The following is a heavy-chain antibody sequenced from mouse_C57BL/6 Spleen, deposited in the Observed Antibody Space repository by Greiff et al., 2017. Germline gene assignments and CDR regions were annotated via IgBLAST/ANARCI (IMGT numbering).Heavy chain of an antibody. CDR1: GYAFSSYW. V-gene: IGHV1-80*01. CDR3: ARGELPYAKSYAMDY. D-gene: IGHD6-5*01. Sequence: QVQLKESGAELVKPGASVKISCKASGYAFSSYWMNWVKQRPGKGLEWIGQIYPGDGDTNYNGKFKGKATLTADKSSSTAYMQLSSLTSEDSAVYFCARGELPYAKSYAMDYWGQGTSVTVSS. CDR2: IYPGDGDT. J-gene: IGHJ4*01.